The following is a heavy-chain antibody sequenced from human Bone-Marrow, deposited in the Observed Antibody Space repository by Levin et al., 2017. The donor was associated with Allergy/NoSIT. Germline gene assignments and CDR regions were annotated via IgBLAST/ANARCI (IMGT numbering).Heavy chain of an antibody. CDR2: ISASDDST. CDR3: AKVRRGLDAFDI. Sequence: LSLTCAASGFLFSSSAMSWVRPAPGKGLEWVSSISASDDSTYYTDSVKGRLTISRDNSKNTIYLQMNSLRAEDTAVYYCAKVRRGLDAFDIWGQGTMVTVSS. D-gene: IGHD3/OR15-3a*01. CDR1: GFLFSSSA. J-gene: IGHJ3*02. V-gene: IGHV3-23*01.